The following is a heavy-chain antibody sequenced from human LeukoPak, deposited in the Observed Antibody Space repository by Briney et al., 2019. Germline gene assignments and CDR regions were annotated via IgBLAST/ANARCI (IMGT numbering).Heavy chain of an antibody. Sequence: GGPLRLSCAASGFSFTMYGIHWVRQAPGKGLEWVAVISTDGNNEYYANSVKGRFTISRDNSKNTVYLQVTSLRTEDTAVYYCAKDQIGWAPGYVSGPLDQWGQGTLVTVSS. D-gene: IGHD6-19*01. J-gene: IGHJ4*02. V-gene: IGHV3-30*18. CDR1: GFSFTMYG. CDR3: AKDQIGWAPGYVSGPLDQ. CDR2: ISTDGNNE.